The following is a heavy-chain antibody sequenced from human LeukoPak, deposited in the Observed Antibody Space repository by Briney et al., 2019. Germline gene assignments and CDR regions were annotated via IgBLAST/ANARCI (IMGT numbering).Heavy chain of an antibody. CDR3: AREMDGYSYGYVWFDP. V-gene: IGHV4-39*07. D-gene: IGHD5-18*01. CDR1: GGSFSSNVYY. J-gene: IGHJ5*02. CDR2: ISYGGST. Sequence: SETLSLTCTVSGGSFSSNVYYWGWIRQPPGKGLEWIGTISYGGSTFYNPSLGSRVTLSIDTSKNQFSLKLTSVTAADTAVYYCAREMDGYSYGYVWFDPWGQGTVVTVSS.